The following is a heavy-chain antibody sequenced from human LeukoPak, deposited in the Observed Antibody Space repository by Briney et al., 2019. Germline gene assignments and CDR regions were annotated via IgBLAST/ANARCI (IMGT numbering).Heavy chain of an antibody. V-gene: IGHV3-48*03. CDR3: ARERPREDTFDI. CDR1: GFTFSSYE. CDR2: ISSSGNTI. Sequence: GGSLRLSCAASGFTFSSYEMNWVRQAPGKGLGWVSFISSSGNTIYYADSVKGRFIISRDNAKNSLYLQMNSLRTEDTAIYYCARERPREDTFDIWGQGTTVAVSS. J-gene: IGHJ3*02. D-gene: IGHD1-1*01.